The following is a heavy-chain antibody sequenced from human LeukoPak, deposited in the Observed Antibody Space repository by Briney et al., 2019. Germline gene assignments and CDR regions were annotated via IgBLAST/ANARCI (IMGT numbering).Heavy chain of an antibody. Sequence: GGSLRLSCAASGFSFSDYSINWFRQAPGKGLEWVSYITGTSSTIYYADSMKGRFTVSRDNAKNSLFLHMNSLRAEDTALYYCAKDLNAWGNYRSTFDYWGQGTLVTVSS. J-gene: IGHJ4*02. D-gene: IGHD3-16*02. CDR2: ITGTSSTI. CDR3: AKDLNAWGNYRSTFDY. CDR1: GFSFSDYS. V-gene: IGHV3-48*01.